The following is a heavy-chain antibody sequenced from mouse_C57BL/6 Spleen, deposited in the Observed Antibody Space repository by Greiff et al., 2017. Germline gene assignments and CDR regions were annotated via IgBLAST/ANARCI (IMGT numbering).Heavy chain of an antibody. CDR1: GYTFTSYW. CDR3: ARSLYDDWYFDV. CDR2: INPSNGGT. Sequence: QVQLQQPGTELVKPGASVKLSCKASGYTFTSYWMHWVKQRPGQGLEWIGNINPSNGGTNYNEKFKSKATLTVDKSSSTAYMQLSILTSEDSAVYYCARSLYDDWYFDVWGTGTTVTVSS. V-gene: IGHV1-53*01. J-gene: IGHJ1*03. D-gene: IGHD2-12*01.